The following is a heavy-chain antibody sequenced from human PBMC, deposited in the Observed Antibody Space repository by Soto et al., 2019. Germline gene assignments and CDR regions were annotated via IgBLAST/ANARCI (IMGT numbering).Heavy chain of an antibody. J-gene: IGHJ6*02. D-gene: IGHD1-26*01. V-gene: IGHV3-53*02. CDR1: GFTVNSNY. Sequence: EVQVLATGGGLIQPGGSLRLSCAASGFTVNSNYMSWVRQAPGEGLQWVSITNTGGTTYYADSVKGRFTVSRDNSKNTLYLQMNSLRAEDKAVYYCAKGAGFILAVWGQGTTVSVSS. CDR3: AKGAGFILAV. CDR2: TNTGGTT.